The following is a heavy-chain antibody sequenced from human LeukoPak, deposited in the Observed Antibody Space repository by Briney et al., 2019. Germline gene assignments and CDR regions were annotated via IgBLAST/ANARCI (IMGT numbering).Heavy chain of an antibody. J-gene: IGHJ4*02. V-gene: IGHV4-61*08. CDR1: GGSIGSVGYQ. D-gene: IGHD5-24*01. CDR3: ATLRRDGYNYMDY. CDR2: ISHRGSP. Sequence: SETLSLTCKVSGGSIGSVGYQWSWIRQAPGKGLEWIGYISHRGSPLYNPSLKSRVTMSVDTSENQVSLRLNSVTAADTAVYYCATLRRDGYNYMDYWGQGTLVTVSS.